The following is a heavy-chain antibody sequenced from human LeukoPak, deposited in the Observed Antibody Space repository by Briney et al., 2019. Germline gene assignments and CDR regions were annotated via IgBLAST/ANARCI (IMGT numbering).Heavy chain of an antibody. CDR3: AKDYQLGYGDYTFDY. V-gene: IGHV3-23*01. CDR1: GFTLSSYA. CDR2: ISGSGGST. J-gene: IGHJ4*02. D-gene: IGHD4-17*01. Sequence: GGSLRLSCAASGFTLSSYAMSWVRQAPGKGLEWVSAISGSGGSTYYADSVKGRFTISRDNSKNTLYLQMNSLRAEDTAVYYCAKDYQLGYGDYTFDYWGQGTLVTVSS.